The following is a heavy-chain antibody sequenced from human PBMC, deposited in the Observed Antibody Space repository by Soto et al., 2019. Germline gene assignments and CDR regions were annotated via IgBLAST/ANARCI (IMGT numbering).Heavy chain of an antibody. V-gene: IGHV3-30-3*01. CDR2: ISYDGYNK. Sequence: QVQLVESGRGVVQPGRSLRLSCAVSGFTFSSYAMHWVRQAPGKGLEWVAIISYDGYNKYYADSVKGRFTISRDNSKNTLYLQMNSLRTEDTALYYCARDSIDGMDVWGQGTTVTVSS. CDR1: GFTFSSYA. CDR3: ARDSIDGMDV. J-gene: IGHJ6*02.